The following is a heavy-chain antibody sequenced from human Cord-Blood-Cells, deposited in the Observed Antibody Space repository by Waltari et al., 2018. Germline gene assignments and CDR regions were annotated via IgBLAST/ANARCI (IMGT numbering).Heavy chain of an antibody. V-gene: IGHV3-33*01. Sequence: QVQLVESGGGVVQPGRSLRLSCAASGFTFSSYGMHWVRQAPGKGLGWVAVICDDGSNKYYADSGKGRFTISRDNSKNTLYLQMNSLRAEDTAVYYCARDALQFRWGLMGQDYWGQGTLVTVSS. J-gene: IGHJ4*02. CDR1: GFTFSSYG. CDR2: ICDDGSNK. CDR3: ARDALQFRWGLMGQDY. D-gene: IGHD1-26*01.